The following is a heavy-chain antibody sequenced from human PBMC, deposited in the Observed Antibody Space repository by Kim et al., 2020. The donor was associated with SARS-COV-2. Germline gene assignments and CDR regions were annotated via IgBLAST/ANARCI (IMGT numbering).Heavy chain of an antibody. V-gene: IGHV4-59*01. CDR2: LYYSGST. J-gene: IGHJ6*01. Sequence: AETLSLTCTVSGCSISSYYWSWIRQPPGKGLEWIGYLYYSGSTNYNPSLKSRGTISADTTNNKLPLMLSSVPAADTAVYSCSRENVWG. CDR1: GCSISSYY. CDR3: SRENV.